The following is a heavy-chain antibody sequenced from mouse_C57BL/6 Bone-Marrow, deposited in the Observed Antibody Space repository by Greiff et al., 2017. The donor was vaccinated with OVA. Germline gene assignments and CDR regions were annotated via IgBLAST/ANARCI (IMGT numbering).Heavy chain of an antibody. CDR2: ISYSGST. D-gene: IGHD1-2*01. CDR1: GYSITSGYD. J-gene: IGHJ2*01. Sequence: EVKLVESGPGMVKPSQSLSLTCTVTGYSITSGYDWHWIRHFPGNNLEWMGYISYSGSTNYNPSLKSRISITHDTSKNNFFLKLKSVTTEDTATYYGARGYGLDYFDYWGQGTTLTVSS. CDR3: ARGYGLDYFDY. V-gene: IGHV3-1*01.